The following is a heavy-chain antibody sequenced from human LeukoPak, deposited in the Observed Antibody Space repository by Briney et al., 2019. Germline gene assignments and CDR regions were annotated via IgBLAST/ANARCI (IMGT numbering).Heavy chain of an antibody. Sequence: ASVKVSCKASGYTFTSYDINWVRQSTGQGLEWMGWMNPNSGNTGYAQKFQGRVTMTRNTSISTAYMELSSLRSEDTAVYYCARDLDSSGWDLYFDYWGQGTLVTVSS. D-gene: IGHD6-19*01. CDR3: ARDLDSSGWDLYFDY. CDR1: GYTFTSYD. CDR2: MNPNSGNT. V-gene: IGHV1-8*01. J-gene: IGHJ4*02.